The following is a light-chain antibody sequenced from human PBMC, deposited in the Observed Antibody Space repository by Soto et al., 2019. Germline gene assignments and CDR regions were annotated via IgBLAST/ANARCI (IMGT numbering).Light chain of an antibody. CDR2: DAS. CDR1: QRISSW. J-gene: IGKJ1*01. Sequence: DIQMTQSPSTLSASVGDRVTITCRASQRISSWLAWYQQKPGKAPKLLIYDASSLESGVPSRFSGSGSGTEFSLTIRILQPDDFATYYCHKYNRYWPFGQGTKVEIK. V-gene: IGKV1-5*01. CDR3: HKYNRYWP.